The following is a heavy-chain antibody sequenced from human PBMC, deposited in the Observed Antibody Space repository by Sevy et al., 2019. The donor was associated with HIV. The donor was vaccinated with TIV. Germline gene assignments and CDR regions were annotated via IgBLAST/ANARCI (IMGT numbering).Heavy chain of an antibody. CDR2: IKSESDGGTT. J-gene: IGHJ3*02. CDR3: TTAGDWNSAWSDALDI. V-gene: IGHV3-15*01. CDR1: GFTFSNAW. Sequence: GGSLRLSCAASGFTFSNAWMSWVRQAPGKGLEWVGRIKSESDGGTTDYAAPVKGRYTFSRDDSKNTLYRQMNSLKTEDTAGYYCTTAGDWNSAWSDALDIWGQGTMVTVS. D-gene: IGHD6-19*01.